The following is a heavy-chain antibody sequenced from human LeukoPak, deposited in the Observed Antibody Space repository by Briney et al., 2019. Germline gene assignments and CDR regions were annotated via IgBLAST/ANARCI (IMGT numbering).Heavy chain of an antibody. CDR2: INPNSGGT. CDR3: ARELSMVRGVIPSP. CDR1: GYTFTGYY. D-gene: IGHD3-10*01. J-gene: IGHJ5*02. V-gene: IGHV1-2*06. Sequence: GASVKVSCKASGYTFTGYYMHWVRQAPGQGLEWMGRINPNSGGTNYAQKFQGRVTMTRDTSISTAYMELSGLRSDDTAVYYCARELSMVRGVIPSPWGQGTLVTVSS.